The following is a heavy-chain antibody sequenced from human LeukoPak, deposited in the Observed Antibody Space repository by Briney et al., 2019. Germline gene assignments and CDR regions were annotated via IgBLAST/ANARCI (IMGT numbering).Heavy chain of an antibody. J-gene: IGHJ6*03. V-gene: IGHV3-21*01. D-gene: IGHD1-1*01. CDR3: ASWKGPGGFYYYYMDV. CDR1: GFTFSSYS. CDR2: ISSSSSYI. Sequence: PGGSLRLSCAASGFTFSSYSMNWVRQAPGKGLEWVSSISSSSSYIYYADSVKGRFTISRDNAKNSLYLQMNSLRAEDTAVYYCASWKGPGGFYYYYMDVWGKGTTVTVSS.